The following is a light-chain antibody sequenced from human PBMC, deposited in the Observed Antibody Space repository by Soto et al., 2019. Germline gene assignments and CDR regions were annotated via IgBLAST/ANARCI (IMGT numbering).Light chain of an antibody. Sequence: AIQMTQSPSSLFASVGDRVSISCRASQGIGNALGWYQQKPGKPPKVLIYGASSLQSGVPLRFSGSGCGTDINLSISSLQPEDSSTDYCLQDINYPWTLGQESQVEIK. CDR3: LQDINYPWT. CDR2: GAS. J-gene: IGKJ1*01. CDR1: QGIGNA. V-gene: IGKV1-6*01.